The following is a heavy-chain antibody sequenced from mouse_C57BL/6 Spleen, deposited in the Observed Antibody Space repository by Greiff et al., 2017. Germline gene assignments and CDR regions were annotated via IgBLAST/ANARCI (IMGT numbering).Heavy chain of an antibody. J-gene: IGHJ4*01. Sequence: QVQLQQPGAELVMPGASVKLSCKASGYTFTSYWMHWVKQRPGQGLEWIGEIDPSDSYTNYNQKFKGKSTLTVDKSSSTAYLQLSILTSEDSAVYYCAMSIYAMDYWGQGTSVTVSS. D-gene: IGHD2-10*02. V-gene: IGHV1-69*01. CDR2: IDPSDSYT. CDR3: AMSIYAMDY. CDR1: GYTFTSYW.